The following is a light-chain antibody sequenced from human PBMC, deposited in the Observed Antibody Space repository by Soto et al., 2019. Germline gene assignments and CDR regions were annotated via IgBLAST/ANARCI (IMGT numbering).Light chain of an antibody. CDR1: SSDVGSYNL. Sequence: QSVLTQPASVLGSPGQSITISCTGTSSDVGSYNLVSWYQQHPGKAPKLMIYEVSKRPSGVSNRFSGSKSGNTASLTISGLQAEDEADYYCCSYAGSSTSYVFGTGTRSPS. V-gene: IGLV2-23*02. CDR2: EVS. CDR3: CSYAGSSTSYV. J-gene: IGLJ1*01.